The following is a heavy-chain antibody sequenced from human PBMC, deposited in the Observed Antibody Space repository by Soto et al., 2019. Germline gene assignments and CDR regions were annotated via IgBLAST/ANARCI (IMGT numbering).Heavy chain of an antibody. CDR1: GYTFNNYG. Sequence: ASVKVSCKTSGYTFNNYGISWVRQAPGQGLEWMRWISDYNGNTNFPQKFQGRVTMTTDTSTKTFYMVLTSLRSDYTAVYYCARDGYYDSGSYGMDVWGRGTAVTVSS. J-gene: IGHJ6*02. CDR2: ISDYNGNT. V-gene: IGHV1-18*01. CDR3: ARDGYYDSGSYGMDV. D-gene: IGHD3-10*01.